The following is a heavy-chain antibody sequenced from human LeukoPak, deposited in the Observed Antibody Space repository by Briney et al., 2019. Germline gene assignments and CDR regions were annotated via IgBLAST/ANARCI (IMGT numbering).Heavy chain of an antibody. D-gene: IGHD6-13*01. V-gene: IGHV2-5*01. Sequence: SGPTLVKPTQTLTLTCTFSGFSLSTSGVGVGWIRQPPGKALEWLALIYWNDDKRYSPSLKSRLTITKDTSKNQVVLTMTNMDPVDTATYYCAHRLMAAAGPQPPGVWGKGTTVTVSS. CDR2: IYWNDDK. CDR1: GFSLSTSGVG. CDR3: AHRLMAAAGPQPPGV. J-gene: IGHJ6*04.